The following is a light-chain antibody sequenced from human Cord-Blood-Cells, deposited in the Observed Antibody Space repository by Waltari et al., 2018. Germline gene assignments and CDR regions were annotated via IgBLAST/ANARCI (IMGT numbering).Light chain of an antibody. CDR2: AAS. J-gene: IGKJ1*01. CDR3: LQDYNYPWT. V-gene: IGKV1-6*01. Sequence: AIQMTQSPSYLSASVGDRVTITCRASQGIRNDLGWYQQKPGKAPKLLIYAASSLQSGVPSRFGGSGSGTDFTLTISSLQPEDFATYYCLQDYNYPWTFGQGTKVEIK. CDR1: QGIRND.